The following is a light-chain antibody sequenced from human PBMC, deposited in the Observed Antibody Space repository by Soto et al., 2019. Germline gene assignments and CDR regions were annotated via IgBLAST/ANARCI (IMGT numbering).Light chain of an antibody. CDR2: GAS. CDR1: QSVSSSY. J-gene: IGKJ2*01. V-gene: IGKV3-20*01. CDR3: QQYGSSPRYT. Sequence: EIVLTQSPGTLSLSPGERATLSCMASQSVSSSYLAWYQQKPGQAPRLLIYGASSRATAIPDRFSGSGSGTDFTLTISRLEPEDFAVYYCQQYGSSPRYTFGQGTKLEIK.